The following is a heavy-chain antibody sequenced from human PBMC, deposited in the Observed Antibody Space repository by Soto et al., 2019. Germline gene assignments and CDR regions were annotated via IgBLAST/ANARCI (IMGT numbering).Heavy chain of an antibody. CDR3: ARYSGSYSRGLDY. V-gene: IGHV3-72*01. J-gene: IGHJ4*02. CDR1: GFTFSDNY. Sequence: PGGSLRLSCAASGFTFSDNYMEWVRQAPGKGLEWVGRIRNKANSYSTEYAASVKGRFTISRDDSMNSLYLQMNSLKTEDTAVFYCARYSGSYSRGLDYWGQGTPVTVSS. CDR2: IRNKANSYST. D-gene: IGHD1-26*01.